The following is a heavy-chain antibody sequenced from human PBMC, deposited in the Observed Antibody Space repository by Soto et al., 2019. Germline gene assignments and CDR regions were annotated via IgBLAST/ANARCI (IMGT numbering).Heavy chain of an antibody. CDR1: GGSFNSGDYY. J-gene: IGHJ4*02. V-gene: IGHV4-31*11. CDR2: ISYTGST. D-gene: IGHD3-16*01. Sequence: PSETLSLTCAVSGGSFNSGDYYWSWIRQHPGKGLEWIGYISYTGSTFYNSSLKSRVTISLDTSKNLFSLRLSSVTAADTAMYYCARQYYDYVWGNYFDYWGQGTMVTVSS. CDR3: ARQYYDYVWGNYFDY.